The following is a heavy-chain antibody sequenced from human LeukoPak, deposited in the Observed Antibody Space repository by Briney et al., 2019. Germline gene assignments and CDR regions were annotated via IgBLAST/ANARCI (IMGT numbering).Heavy chain of an antibody. CDR1: GYSISSGYY. D-gene: IGHD2-2*01. Sequence: PSETLSLTCAVSGYSISSGYYWGWIRPPPGKGLEWIGSIYHSGSTYYNPSLKSRVTISVDTSKNQFSLKLSSVTAADTAVYYCASQAYYCSSTSCYGFRDYYYYMDVWGKGTTVTVSS. CDR3: ASQAYYCSSTSCYGFRDYYYYMDV. CDR2: IYHSGST. J-gene: IGHJ6*03. V-gene: IGHV4-38-2*01.